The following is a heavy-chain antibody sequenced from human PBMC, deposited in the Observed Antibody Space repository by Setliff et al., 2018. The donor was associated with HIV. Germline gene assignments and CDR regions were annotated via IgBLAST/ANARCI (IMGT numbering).Heavy chain of an antibody. D-gene: IGHD2-15*01. V-gene: IGHV4-59*08. CDR2: IHYTGIS. CDR1: GGSMGSHY. J-gene: IGHJ4*02. CDR3: ARLGSHCKNAFCPPY. Sequence: SETLSLTCVISGGSMGSHYWSWIRQSPGKGLEWIGNIHYTGISDINPSLKRRATISLDRPKIQFSLRLSSVTAADTAVYYCARLGSHCKNAFCPPYWGQGTLVTVSS.